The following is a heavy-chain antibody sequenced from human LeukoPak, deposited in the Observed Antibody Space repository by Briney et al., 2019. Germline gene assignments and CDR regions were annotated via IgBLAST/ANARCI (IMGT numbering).Heavy chain of an antibody. Sequence: SETLSLTCTVSGYSISSGYYWGWIRQPPGKGLEWIGSIYHSGSTYYNPSLKSRVTISVDTSKNQFSLKLSSVTAADTAVYYCARDPSYGSGSYYKYNWFDPWGQGTLVTVSS. V-gene: IGHV4-38-2*02. CDR2: IYHSGST. CDR3: ARDPSYGSGSYYKYNWFDP. D-gene: IGHD3-10*01. CDR1: GYSISSGYY. J-gene: IGHJ5*02.